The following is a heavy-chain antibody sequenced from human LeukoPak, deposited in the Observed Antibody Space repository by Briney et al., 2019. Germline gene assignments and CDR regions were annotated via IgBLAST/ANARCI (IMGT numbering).Heavy chain of an antibody. CDR2: ISPSGDIK. CDR1: GFTFSRHG. V-gene: IGHV3-23*01. D-gene: IGHD5-24*01. CDR3: AKDDAWIQFND. Sequence: GGSLRLSCLASGFTFSRHGMNWVRQAPGKGLGWVSAISPSGDIKYYIDSVKGRFTVSGDNSKNTVYLQINSLRDEDTAVYYCAKDDAWIQFNDWGQGTLVTVSS. J-gene: IGHJ4*02.